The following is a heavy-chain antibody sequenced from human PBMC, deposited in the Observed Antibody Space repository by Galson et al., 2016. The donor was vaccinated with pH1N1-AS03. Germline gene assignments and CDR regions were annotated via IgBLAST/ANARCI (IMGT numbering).Heavy chain of an antibody. J-gene: IGHJ4*02. CDR1: GFTFRIHE. Sequence: SLRLSCAAFGFTFRIHEMNWVRQAPGKGLEWVAYISDSGGARYHADSVKGRFTISRDNDRKSLYLQMNSLRPEDTAVYYCASDHNWNGYWGQGTLVTVSS. D-gene: IGHD1-20*01. CDR3: ASDHNWNGY. V-gene: IGHV3-48*03. CDR2: ISDSGGAR.